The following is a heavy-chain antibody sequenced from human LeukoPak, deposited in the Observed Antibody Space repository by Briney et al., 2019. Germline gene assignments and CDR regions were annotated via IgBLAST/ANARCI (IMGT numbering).Heavy chain of an antibody. Sequence: ETLSLTCAVYGGSFSGYYWSWIRQPPGKGLEWIGEINHSGSTNYNPSLKSRVTISVDTSKNQFSLKLSSVTAADTAVYYCASVAVAGRLDYWGQGTLVTVSS. V-gene: IGHV4-34*01. J-gene: IGHJ4*02. D-gene: IGHD6-19*01. CDR2: INHSGST. CDR3: ASVAVAGRLDY. CDR1: GGSFSGYY.